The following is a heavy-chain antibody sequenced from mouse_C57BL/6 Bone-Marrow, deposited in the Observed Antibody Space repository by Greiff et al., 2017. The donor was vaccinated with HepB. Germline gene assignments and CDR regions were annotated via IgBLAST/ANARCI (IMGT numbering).Heavy chain of an antibody. J-gene: IGHJ2*01. V-gene: IGHV1-15*01. CDR2: IDPETGGT. D-gene: IGHD1-1*01. Sequence: QVQLQQSGAELVRPGATVTLSCKASGYTFTDYEMHWVKQTPVHGLEWIGAIDPETGGTAYNQKFKGKAILTADKSSSTAYMELRSLTSEDSAVYYCTVYYYCSSPCYWGQGTTLTVSS. CDR3: TVYYYCSSPCY. CDR1: GYTFTDYE.